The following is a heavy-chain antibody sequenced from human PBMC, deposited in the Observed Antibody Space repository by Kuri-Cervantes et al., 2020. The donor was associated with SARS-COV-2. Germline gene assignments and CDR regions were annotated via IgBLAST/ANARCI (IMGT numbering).Heavy chain of an antibody. Sequence: SQTLSLTCAVYGGSFSGYYWSWIRQPPGKGLEWTGEINHSGSTNYNPSLKSRVTISVDTSKNQFSLKLSSVTAADTAVYYCAGGHYYDSSGPVLRYYFDYWGQGTLVTVSS. V-gene: IGHV4-34*01. CDR3: AGGHYYDSSGPVLRYYFDY. J-gene: IGHJ4*02. CDR1: GGSFSGYY. D-gene: IGHD3-22*01. CDR2: INHSGST.